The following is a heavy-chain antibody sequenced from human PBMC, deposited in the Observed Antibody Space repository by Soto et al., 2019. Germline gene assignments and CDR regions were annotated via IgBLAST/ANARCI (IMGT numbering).Heavy chain of an antibody. D-gene: IGHD3-10*01. J-gene: IGHJ4*02. V-gene: IGHV3-23*01. CDR1: GFTFSSYA. Sequence: PGGSLRLSCAASGFTFSSYAMTWVRQAPGKGLEWVASIDGGDSSTYYADSVKGRFTISRDNSKNTLYLQMNSLRAEDTAIYYCAAYGQDYWGQGTLVTVSS. CDR2: IDGGDSST. CDR3: AAYGQDY.